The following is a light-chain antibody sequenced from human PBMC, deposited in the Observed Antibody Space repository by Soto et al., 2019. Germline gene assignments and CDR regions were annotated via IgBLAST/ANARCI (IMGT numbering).Light chain of an antibody. CDR2: KAS. Sequence: DIQMTQSPSTLSASVGDRVTITCRASQSVSSWLAWYQQRPGNAPNLLIYKASSLESGVPSRFSGSGSGTEFTLTVSSLQPDDLATYYCQQYDSYPLTFGGGTKVEIK. CDR1: QSVSSW. CDR3: QQYDSYPLT. J-gene: IGKJ4*01. V-gene: IGKV1-5*03.